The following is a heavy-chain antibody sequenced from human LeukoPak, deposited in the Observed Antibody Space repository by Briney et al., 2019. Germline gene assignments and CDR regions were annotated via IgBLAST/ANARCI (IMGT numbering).Heavy chain of an antibody. V-gene: IGHV3-13*01. Sequence: GGSLRPSCAASGFTFSSYDMHWVRQATGKGLEWVSAIGTAGDTYYPGSVKGRFTISRENAKNSLYLQMNSLRAGDTAVYYCVSGSGWGNFDYWGQGTLVTVSS. D-gene: IGHD6-19*01. CDR3: VSGSGWGNFDY. CDR1: GFTFSSYD. CDR2: IGTAGDT. J-gene: IGHJ4*02.